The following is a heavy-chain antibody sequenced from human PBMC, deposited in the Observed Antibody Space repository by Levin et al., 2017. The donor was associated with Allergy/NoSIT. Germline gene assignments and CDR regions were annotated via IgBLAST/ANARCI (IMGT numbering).Heavy chain of an antibody. D-gene: IGHD5-24*01. Sequence: PSETLSLTCTVSGGSISTSTYHWGWIRQPPGKGLEWIGSIYYRGNVYYSPSLESRVTLFVATSNNHFSLKLRSVTAADTAMYYCARLFNGCPGDIWGQGTMVTVSS. CDR1: GGSISTSTYH. CDR2: IYYRGNV. CDR3: ARLFNGCPGDI. V-gene: IGHV4-39*02. J-gene: IGHJ3*02.